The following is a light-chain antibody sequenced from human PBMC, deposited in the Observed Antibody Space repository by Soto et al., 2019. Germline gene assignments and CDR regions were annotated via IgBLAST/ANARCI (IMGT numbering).Light chain of an antibody. Sequence: EIVLTQSPGTLSLSPGERATLSCRASQSVSSSYLAWYQQKPGQAPRLLIYGASSRATGIPDRFSGSGSGTDFTLTISRLGPEDFAVYYCQQYGGSPWTFGQGTKVDIK. J-gene: IGKJ1*01. CDR1: QSVSSSY. CDR3: QQYGGSPWT. V-gene: IGKV3-20*01. CDR2: GAS.